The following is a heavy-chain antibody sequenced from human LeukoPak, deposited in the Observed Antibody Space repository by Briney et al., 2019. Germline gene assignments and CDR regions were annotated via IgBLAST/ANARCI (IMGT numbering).Heavy chain of an antibody. CDR1: GFTFSSYA. D-gene: IGHD3-10*01. CDR2: ISYDGSNK. J-gene: IGHJ4*02. Sequence: TGGSLRLSCAASGFTFSSYAMHWVRQAPGKGLEWVPVISYDGSNKYYADSVKGRFTISRDNSKNTLYLQMNSLRAEDTAVYYCARDLSHYYGSGSYYKGAPYFDYWGQGTLVTVSS. V-gene: IGHV3-30*04. CDR3: ARDLSHYYGSGSYYKGAPYFDY.